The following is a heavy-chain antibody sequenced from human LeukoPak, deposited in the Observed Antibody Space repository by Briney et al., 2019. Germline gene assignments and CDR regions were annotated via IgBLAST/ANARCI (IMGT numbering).Heavy chain of an antibody. V-gene: IGHV1-2*02. CDR2: INPNSGGT. J-gene: IGHJ6*02. CDR1: GYIFTGYY. Sequence: ASVKVSCKASGYIFTGYYMHWVRQAPGQGLEWMGWINPNSGGTNYAQKFQGRVTMTRDTSITTAYMELSRLRSDDTAVYYCARQVLIVGGRYGMDVWGQGTTVTVSS. CDR3: ARQVLIVGGRYGMDV. D-gene: IGHD3-22*01.